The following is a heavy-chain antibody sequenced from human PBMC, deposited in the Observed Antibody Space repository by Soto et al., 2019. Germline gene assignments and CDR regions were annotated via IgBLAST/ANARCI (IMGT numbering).Heavy chain of an antibody. Sequence: QVQLVQSGAEVKKPGASVKVSCKASGYTFTSDGISWVRQAPGQGLEWMGWISAYNGNTNYAQKLQGRVTMTTDTSTSTAYMELRSLRSDDTTVYYCASSLLVGYGLEGESDWGQGTLVTVSS. CDR2: ISAYNGNT. V-gene: IGHV1-18*01. CDR1: GYTFTSDG. CDR3: ASSLLVGYGLEGESD. D-gene: IGHD5-18*01. J-gene: IGHJ4*02.